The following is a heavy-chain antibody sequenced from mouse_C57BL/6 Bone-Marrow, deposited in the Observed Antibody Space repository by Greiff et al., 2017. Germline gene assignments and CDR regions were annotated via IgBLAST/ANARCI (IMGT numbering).Heavy chain of an antibody. CDR1: GYTFTSYD. Sequence: VQLQQSGPELVKSGASVKLSCKASGYTFTSYDINWVKQRPGQGLEWIGWIYPRDGSTKYNEKFKGKATLTVDTSSSTAYMELHSLTSEDSAVYFCARNYYSLHMDYWGQGTSVTVSS. V-gene: IGHV1-85*01. CDR3: ARNYYSLHMDY. CDR2: IYPRDGST. D-gene: IGHD1-1*01. J-gene: IGHJ4*01.